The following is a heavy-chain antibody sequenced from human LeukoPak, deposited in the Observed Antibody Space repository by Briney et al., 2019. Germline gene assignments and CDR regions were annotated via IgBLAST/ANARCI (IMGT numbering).Heavy chain of an antibody. CDR3: AKRLGDPRAFDY. J-gene: IGHJ4*02. V-gene: IGHV3-23*01. D-gene: IGHD2-21*02. CDR2: ISATSTTI. Sequence: GGSLTLSCAASGFTFNNYAMSWVRQAPGKRLEWVSGISATSTTINYADPVKGRFTISRDNSKNTLYLQMNNLRAEDTAVYYCAKRLGDPRAFDYWGQGTLVTVSS. CDR1: GFTFNNYA.